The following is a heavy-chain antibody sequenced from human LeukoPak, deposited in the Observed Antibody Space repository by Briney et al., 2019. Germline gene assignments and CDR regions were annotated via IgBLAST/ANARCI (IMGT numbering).Heavy chain of an antibody. CDR3: GGGSRDDAFDI. V-gene: IGHV4-61*01. CDR1: GYSISSGYY. Sequence: SETLSLTCTVSGYSISSGYYWGWIRQPPGKGLEWIGYIYYSGSTNYNPSLKSRVTISVDTSKNQFSLKLSSVTAADTAVYYCGGGSRDDAFDIWGQGTMVTVSS. J-gene: IGHJ3*02. D-gene: IGHD1-26*01. CDR2: IYYSGST.